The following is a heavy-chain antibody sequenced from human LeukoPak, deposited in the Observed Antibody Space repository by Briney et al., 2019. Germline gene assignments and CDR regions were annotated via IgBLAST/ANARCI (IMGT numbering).Heavy chain of an antibody. Sequence: GGSLRLSCAASGFTFSSYWMSWVRQAPGKGLEWVANIKQDGSEKYYVDSVKGRFTISRDNAKNSLYLQMNSLRAEDTALYYCARLGYCSGGSCQDNYYGMDVWGRGTTVTVSS. CDR3: ARLGYCSGGSCQDNYYGMDV. J-gene: IGHJ6*02. V-gene: IGHV3-7*03. D-gene: IGHD2-15*01. CDR2: IKQDGSEK. CDR1: GFTFSSYW.